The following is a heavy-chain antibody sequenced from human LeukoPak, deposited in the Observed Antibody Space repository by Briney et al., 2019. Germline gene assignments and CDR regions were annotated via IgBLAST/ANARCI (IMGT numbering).Heavy chain of an antibody. CDR1: GFTFSSYG. CDR2: ISGSGGST. Sequence: GGTLRLSWAASGFTFSSYGMSWVRQAPGKGLERVSAISGSGGSTYYADSVKGRFTISRDNAKNSLYLQMNSLRAEDTAVYYCAELGITMIGGVWGKGTTVTISS. V-gene: IGHV3-23*01. D-gene: IGHD3-10*02. CDR3: AELGITMIGGV. J-gene: IGHJ6*04.